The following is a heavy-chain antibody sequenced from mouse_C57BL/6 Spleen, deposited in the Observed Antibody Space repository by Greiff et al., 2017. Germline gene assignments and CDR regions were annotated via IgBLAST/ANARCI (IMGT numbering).Heavy chain of an antibody. CDR1: GYTFTSYG. CDR2: IYPRNGNT. V-gene: IGHV1-81*01. J-gene: IGHJ4*01. CDR3: GRFYYYGSSYRAMDY. D-gene: IGHD1-1*01. Sequence: QVQLKEPGAELARPGASVKLSCKASGYTFTSYGISWVKQRTGQGLEWIGEIYPRNGNTYYNEKFKGKATLTADKSSSTAYMELRSLTSEDSAVYCCGRFYYYGSSYRAMDYWGQGTSVTVSS.